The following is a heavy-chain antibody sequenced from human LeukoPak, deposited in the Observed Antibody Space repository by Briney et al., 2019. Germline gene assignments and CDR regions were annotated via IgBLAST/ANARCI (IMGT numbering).Heavy chain of an antibody. CDR1: GFTFSTYG. V-gene: IGHV3-23*01. D-gene: IGHD3-10*01. CDR3: AKAEGSYKTLIDY. Sequence: GGSLRLSCAASGFTFSTYGMNWVRQAPGKGLEWVSGISGSGSSTYYADSVKGRFTISRDSSKNTVYLQMSSLRAEDTAVYYCAKAEGSYKTLIDYWGQGTLVTVSS. CDR2: ISGSGSST. J-gene: IGHJ4*02.